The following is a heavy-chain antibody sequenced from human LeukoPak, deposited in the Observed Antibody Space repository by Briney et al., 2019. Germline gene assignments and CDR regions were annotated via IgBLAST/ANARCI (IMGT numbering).Heavy chain of an antibody. Sequence: SVKVSCKASGYTFTSYGISWVRQAPGQGLEWMGWISAYNGNTNYAQKLQGRVTMTTDTSTSTAYMELRSLRSDDTAVYYCARDFGWGSSWPMGAFDIWGQGAMVTVSS. J-gene: IGHJ3*02. CDR3: ARDFGWGSSWPMGAFDI. CDR1: GYTFTSYG. V-gene: IGHV1-18*04. D-gene: IGHD6-13*01. CDR2: ISAYNGNT.